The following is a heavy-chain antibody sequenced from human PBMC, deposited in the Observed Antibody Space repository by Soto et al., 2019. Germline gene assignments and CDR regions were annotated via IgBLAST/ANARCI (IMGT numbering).Heavy chain of an antibody. CDR2: VSYDASNE. Sequence: QVHLVESGGGVVQPGWSLRLSCAASGFIFSSYAMHWVRQAPGKGLEWVAVVSYDASNEFYADSVRGRFSISRDNSNNTLYLQMNSLRAEDTAVYYCAADCSSASCPDIWGQGTLVTVSS. CDR1: GFIFSSYA. J-gene: IGHJ4*02. V-gene: IGHV3-30*03. D-gene: IGHD2-2*01. CDR3: AADCSSASCPDI.